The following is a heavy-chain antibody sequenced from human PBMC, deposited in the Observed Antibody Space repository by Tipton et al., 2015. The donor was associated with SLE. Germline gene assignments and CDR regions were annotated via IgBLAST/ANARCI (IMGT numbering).Heavy chain of an antibody. D-gene: IGHD4-17*01. CDR3: ARDWDHGDSDY. J-gene: IGHJ4*02. Sequence: SLRLSCATSGFTFSSYWMTWVRQAPGKGLEWVSSISSSSSYIYYADSVKGRFTISRDNAKNSLYLQMNSLRAEDTSVYYCARDWDHGDSDYWGQGTLVTVSS. CDR1: GFTFSSYW. V-gene: IGHV3-21*03. CDR2: ISSSSSYI.